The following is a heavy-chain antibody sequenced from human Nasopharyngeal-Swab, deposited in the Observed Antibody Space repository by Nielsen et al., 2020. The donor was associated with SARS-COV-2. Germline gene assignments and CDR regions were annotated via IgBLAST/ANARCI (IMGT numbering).Heavy chain of an antibody. Sequence: GSLRLSCAVYGGSFSGYYWSWIRQPPGKGLEWIGEINHSGSTNYNPSLKSRVTISVDTSKNQFSLKLSSVTAADTAVYYCARGRGRSSWYLRFDYWGQGTLVTVSS. CDR2: INHSGST. V-gene: IGHV4-34*01. D-gene: IGHD6-13*01. CDR1: GGSFSGYY. J-gene: IGHJ4*02. CDR3: ARGRGRSSWYLRFDY.